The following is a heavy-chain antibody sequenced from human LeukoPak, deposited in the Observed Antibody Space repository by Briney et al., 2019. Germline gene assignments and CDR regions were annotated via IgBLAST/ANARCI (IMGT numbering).Heavy chain of an antibody. CDR2: ITHSGST. V-gene: IGHV4-34*01. J-gene: IGHJ4*02. CDR3: AREGVRYFDWLSGPPFDY. CDR1: GGSFSGYY. D-gene: IGHD3-9*01. Sequence: SETLSLTCAGYGGSFSGYYWSWIRQPPGKGLEWIGEITHSGSTNYNPSLKCRVTISVDTSKNQFSLKLSSVTAADTAVYYCAREGVRYFDWLSGPPFDYWGQGTLVTVSS.